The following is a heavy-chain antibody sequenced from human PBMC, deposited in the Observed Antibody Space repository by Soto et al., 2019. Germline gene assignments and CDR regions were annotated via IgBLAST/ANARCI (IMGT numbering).Heavy chain of an antibody. CDR3: ARDTGGADLDAEYFQH. CDR1: GFTVSSNY. V-gene: IGHV3-53*01. Sequence: GSLRLSCAASGFTVSSNYMSWVRQAPGKELKWDTNIYSGGSTYYADSVKGRFTISRHNSKNTLYLQMNSLRAEDTAVYYCARDTGGADLDAEYFQHWGQGTLVTVSS. D-gene: IGHD2-8*02. CDR2: IYSGGST. J-gene: IGHJ1*01.